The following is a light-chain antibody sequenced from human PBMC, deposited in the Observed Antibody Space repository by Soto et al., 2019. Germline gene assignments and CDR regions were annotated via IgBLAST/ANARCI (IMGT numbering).Light chain of an antibody. CDR3: QQYTNWPPIT. Sequence: EIVLTQSPGTLSLSPGERATLSCRASQSVSSSYLAWYQQKPGQAPRLLIYGASTRATGIPARFSGGGSGTEFTLTISSLQSEDFAVYYCQQYTNWPPITFGQGTRLEIK. CDR2: GAS. CDR1: QSVSSSY. J-gene: IGKJ5*01. V-gene: IGKV3-15*01.